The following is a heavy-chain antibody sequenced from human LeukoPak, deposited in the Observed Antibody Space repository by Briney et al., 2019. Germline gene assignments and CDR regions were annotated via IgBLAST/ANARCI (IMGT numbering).Heavy chain of an antibody. CDR3: ARDPLLYYYDSSGYLDY. CDR1: GYTFTGYY. D-gene: IGHD3-22*01. Sequence: GASVKVSCKASGYTFTGYYMHWVRQAPGQGLEWMGWINPNSGGTNYAQKFQGRVTMTRDTSISTAYMELSRLRSDDTAVYYCARDPLLYYYDSSGYLDYWGQGTLVTVSS. V-gene: IGHV1-2*02. CDR2: INPNSGGT. J-gene: IGHJ4*02.